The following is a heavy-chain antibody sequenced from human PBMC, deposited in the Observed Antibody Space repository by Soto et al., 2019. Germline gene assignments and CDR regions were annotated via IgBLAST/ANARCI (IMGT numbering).Heavy chain of an antibody. CDR3: ARYKGYCSSTSCYIAGFDP. J-gene: IGHJ5*01. V-gene: IGHV4-30-2*01. Sequence: PSETLSLSCAVSGGSISSRGYSWSCHRPPPGQGLGWIVDIYHSGSTYYNPSLKRRLTISVNRSKNQFSLKLSSVTAADTAVYYCARYKGYCSSTSCYIAGFDPWGQGTLVTVSS. CDR1: GGSISSRGYS. D-gene: IGHD2-2*02. CDR2: IYHSGST.